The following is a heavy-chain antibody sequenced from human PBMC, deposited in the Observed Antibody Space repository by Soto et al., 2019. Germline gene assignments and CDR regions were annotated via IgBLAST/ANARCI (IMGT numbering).Heavy chain of an antibody. CDR2: IYYTGRT. D-gene: IGHD1-7*01. J-gene: IGHJ1*01. CDR3: ATHNWDLDP. V-gene: IGHV4-39*01. CDR1: GDSITSTTYY. Sequence: SETLSLTCTVSGDSITSTTYYWGWIRQPPGKGLEWIATIYYTGRTHYNPSLKGRVTISVDMSKNQFSLKLSSVTAADTAVYYCATHNWDLDPWGQGTLVTVSS.